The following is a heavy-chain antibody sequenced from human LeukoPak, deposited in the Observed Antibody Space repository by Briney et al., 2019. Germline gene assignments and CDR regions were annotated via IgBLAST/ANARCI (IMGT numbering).Heavy chain of an antibody. J-gene: IGHJ6*03. CDR3: ARGGVISMDV. V-gene: IGHV4-30-4*07. CDR1: GGSISSGGYS. CDR2: IYYSGST. Sequence: SETLSLTCAVSGGSISSGGYSWSWIRQPPGKGLEWIGYIYYSGSTYYNPSLKSRVTISVDTSKNQFSLKLSSVTAADTAVYYCARGGVISMDVWGKGTTVTVSS. D-gene: IGHD2/OR15-2a*01.